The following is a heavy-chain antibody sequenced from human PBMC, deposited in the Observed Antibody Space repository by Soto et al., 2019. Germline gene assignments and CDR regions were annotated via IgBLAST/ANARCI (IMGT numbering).Heavy chain of an antibody. Sequence: GGSLRLSCAASGFTFSSSIMSWVRQAPGKGLEWVSTFGGTSGNTYFADSVKGRFTISRDNSKNTLYLQMSSLRTEDTAVYYCAKRGNYFFDYWGQGILVTVSS. CDR1: GFTFSSSI. J-gene: IGHJ4*01. D-gene: IGHD3-3*01. V-gene: IGHV3-23*01. CDR3: AKRGNYFFDY. CDR2: FGGTSGNT.